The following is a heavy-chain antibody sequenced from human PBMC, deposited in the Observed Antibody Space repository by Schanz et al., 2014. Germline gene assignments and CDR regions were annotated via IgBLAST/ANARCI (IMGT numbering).Heavy chain of an antibody. J-gene: IGHJ6*02. Sequence: VQLVESGGTLVRPGGSLRLSCAASGFTFSAFGMHWVRQAPGKGLDWVAFIAYDGSRKYYADSVKGRFTISRDNSKNTLYLXXXXXRAEDTAVYYXXXXXXXARPLLPTDYYFYGTDIWGQGTTVTVSS. CDR1: GFTFSAFG. CDR3: XXXXXXARPLLPTDYYFYGTDI. CDR2: IAYDGSRK. D-gene: IGHD6-6*01. V-gene: IGHV3-33*05.